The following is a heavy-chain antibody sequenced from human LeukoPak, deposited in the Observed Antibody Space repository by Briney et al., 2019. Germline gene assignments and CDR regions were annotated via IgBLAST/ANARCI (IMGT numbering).Heavy chain of an antibody. V-gene: IGHV3-30*04. CDR3: AREYGDYWGTIDY. D-gene: IGHD4-17*01. CDR2: ISYDGSNK. J-gene: IGHJ4*02. CDR1: GFTFSSYA. Sequence: PGGSLRLSCAASGFTFSSYAMHWVRQAPGKGLEWVAVISYDGSNKYYADSVKGRFTISRDNSKNTLYLQMNSLRAEDTAVYYCAREYGDYWGTIDYWGQGTLVTVSS.